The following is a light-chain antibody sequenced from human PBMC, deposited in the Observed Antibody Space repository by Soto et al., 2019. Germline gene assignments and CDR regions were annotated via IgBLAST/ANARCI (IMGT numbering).Light chain of an antibody. CDR2: DDT. CDR1: DIGDKS. CDR3: QVWDSDSHHVV. V-gene: IGLV3-21*02. J-gene: IGLJ2*01. Sequence: SYPVTQPPSVSLGPGQTANITCGGDDIGDKSVHWYQQMAGQAPVVVVSDDTDRPSGIPERFSGSNSGNTATLTISRVEVGDEADYYCQVWDSDSHHVVFGGGTQLTVL.